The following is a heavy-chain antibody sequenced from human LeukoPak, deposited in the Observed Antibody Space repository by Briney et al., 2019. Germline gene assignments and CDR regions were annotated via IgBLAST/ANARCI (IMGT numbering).Heavy chain of an antibody. Sequence: SETLSLTCTVSGGSISSCYWSWIRQPAGKGLEWIGRIYTSGSTNYNPSLKSRVTMSVDTSKNQFSLKLSSVTAADTAVYYCASSYSGSTVRAYYLDYWGQGTLVTVSS. CDR2: IYTSGST. D-gene: IGHD1-26*01. CDR3: ASSYSGSTVRAYYLDY. CDR1: GGSISSCY. V-gene: IGHV4-4*07. J-gene: IGHJ4*02.